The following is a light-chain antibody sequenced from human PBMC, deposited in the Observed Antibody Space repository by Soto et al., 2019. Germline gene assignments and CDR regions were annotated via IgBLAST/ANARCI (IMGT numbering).Light chain of an antibody. CDR2: EVS. J-gene: IGLJ1*01. V-gene: IGLV2-8*01. CDR3: SSYAGSNNYV. Sequence: QSVLTQPPSASGSPGQSVTISCTGTSSDVGGYNYVSWYQQHPGKAPKVMIYEVSKRPSGVPDRFSGSKSGNTASLTVSGIQAEDEADYYCSSYAGSNNYVFGTETKVTVL. CDR1: SSDVGGYNY.